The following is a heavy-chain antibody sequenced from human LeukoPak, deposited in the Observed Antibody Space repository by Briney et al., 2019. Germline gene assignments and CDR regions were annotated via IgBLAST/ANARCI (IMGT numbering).Heavy chain of an antibody. J-gene: IGHJ4*02. V-gene: IGHV3-9*01. CDR2: ISWNSGSI. Sequence: PGGSLRLSCAASGFTFDDYAMHWVRQAPGKGLEWVSGISWNSGSIGYVDSVKGRFTISRDNAKNSLYLQMNSLRAEDTAVYYCARDYGDYYFDYWGQGTLVTVSS. D-gene: IGHD4-17*01. CDR1: GFTFDDYA. CDR3: ARDYGDYYFDY.